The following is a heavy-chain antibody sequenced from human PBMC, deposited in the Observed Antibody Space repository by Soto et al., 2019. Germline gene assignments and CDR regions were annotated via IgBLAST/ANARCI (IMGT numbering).Heavy chain of an antibody. CDR2: FIPVFTTA. V-gene: IGHV1-69*01. CDR1: GGSFSTYG. Sequence: QVQLVQSGAEVKKPGSSVKVSCKASGGSFSTYGISWVRQAPGQGLEWMGGFIPVFTTAKYAQKCQGRVSITADESTYTAYMEVSSLRSEDTAVYFCARDGVDVSRTTVRHGALDIWGQGTVVTVSS. D-gene: IGHD4-17*01. CDR3: ARDGVDVSRTTVRHGALDI. J-gene: IGHJ3*02.